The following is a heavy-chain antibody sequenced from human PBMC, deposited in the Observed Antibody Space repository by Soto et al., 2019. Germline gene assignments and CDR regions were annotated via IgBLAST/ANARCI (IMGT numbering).Heavy chain of an antibody. CDR3: ASDRYDFWSGPFDY. CDR2: IYYTGSA. Sequence: SETLSLTCTVSGGSVTSHYWSWIRQPPGKALEWIGYIYYTGSAYYNPSLKSRVTMSLDTSRNKLSLQLNSVTAADTAVYYCASDRYDFWSGPFDYWGQGTLVTVSS. D-gene: IGHD3-3*01. J-gene: IGHJ4*02. V-gene: IGHV4-59*02. CDR1: GGSVTSHY.